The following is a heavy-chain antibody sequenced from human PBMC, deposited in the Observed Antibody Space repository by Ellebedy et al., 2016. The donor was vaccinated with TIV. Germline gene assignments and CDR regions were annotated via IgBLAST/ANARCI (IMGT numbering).Heavy chain of an antibody. D-gene: IGHD6-6*01. J-gene: IGHJ3*01. CDR3: ARDRAEGASSSGFDL. V-gene: IGHV1-2*02. Sequence: KFQGRVTVTRDTSITTAYMELNSLISDDTAVYYCARDRAEGASSSGFDLWGQGTVVTVSS.